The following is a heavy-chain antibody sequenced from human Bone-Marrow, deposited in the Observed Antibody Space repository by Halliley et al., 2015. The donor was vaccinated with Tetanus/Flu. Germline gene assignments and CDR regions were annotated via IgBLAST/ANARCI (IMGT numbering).Heavy chain of an antibody. V-gene: IGHV5-51*03. CDR3: ARRYYGLFSGAYQYFDY. CDR1: GYTFTTYW. J-gene: IGHJ4*02. Sequence: QLVQSGAEVKKPGESLKISCKGSGYTFTTYWIGWVRQMPGKGLEWMGIIYPGDSDTRYSPSFQGQVTISADKSISTTYLQWTSLKASDTATYYRARRYYGLFSGAYQYFDYWGQGTLVTVSS. D-gene: IGHD3-3*01. CDR2: IYPGDSDT.